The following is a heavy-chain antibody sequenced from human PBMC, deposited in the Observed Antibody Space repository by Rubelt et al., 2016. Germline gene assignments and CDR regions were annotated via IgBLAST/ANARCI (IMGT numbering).Heavy chain of an antibody. CDR1: GGTFSSYA. Sequence: QVQLVQSGAEVKKPGSSVKVSCKASGGTFSSYAISWVRQAPGQGLEWMGGIIPIFGTANYAQKFQGRVTITADESTSTAYTELSSLRCEATAVYYGARDFLEWSDAGDNWGQGTMVPVSS. D-gene: IGHD3-3*01. J-gene: IGHJ3*02. V-gene: IGHV1-69*01. CDR2: IIPIFGTA. CDR3: ARDFLEWSDAGDN.